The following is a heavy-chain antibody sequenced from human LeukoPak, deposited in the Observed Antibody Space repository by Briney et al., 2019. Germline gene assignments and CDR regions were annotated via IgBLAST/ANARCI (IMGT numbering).Heavy chain of an antibody. D-gene: IGHD5-18*01. V-gene: IGHV3-23*01. CDR2: IRGDGSST. J-gene: IGHJ4*02. CDR1: GFTFTNYA. CDR3: AKRVQLWSTAKDDY. Sequence: GGSLRLSCAASGFTFTNYAMSWVRQAPGKGLEWVSVIRGDGSSTYYADSVKGRFTISRDNSKNTLYLQMNSLRAEDTAVYYCAKRVQLWSTAKDDYWGQGTLVTVSS.